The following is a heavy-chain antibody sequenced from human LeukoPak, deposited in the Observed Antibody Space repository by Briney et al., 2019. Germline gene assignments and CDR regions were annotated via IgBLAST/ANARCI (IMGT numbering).Heavy chain of an antibody. J-gene: IGHJ4*02. D-gene: IGHD3-10*01. CDR2: IYYSGST. Sequence: SETLSLTCTVSGGSISSYYWSWIRQPPGKGLEWIGYIYYSGSTNYNPSLKSRVTISVDTSKNQFSLKLSSVIAADTAVYYCARALWFGELNYFDYWGQGTLVTVSS. CDR3: ARALWFGELNYFDY. V-gene: IGHV4-59*08. CDR1: GGSISSYY.